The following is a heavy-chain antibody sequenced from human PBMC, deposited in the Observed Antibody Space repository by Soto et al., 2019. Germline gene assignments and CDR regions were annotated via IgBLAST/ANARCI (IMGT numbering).Heavy chain of an antibody. J-gene: IGHJ5*02. CDR3: AREIVTAGGNNYFDP. CDR2: VYHTGDT. Sequence: PSETLSLPCGVSGCTVASSHWWSWVRQSPGRGLEWIGNVYHTGDTNFNPSLQSRVTFSVDKSNNQFSLRLTSVTAADTAVYFCAREIVTAGGNNYFDPWGPGTLVTVSS. D-gene: IGHD2-21*02. CDR1: GCTVASSHW. V-gene: IGHV4-4*02.